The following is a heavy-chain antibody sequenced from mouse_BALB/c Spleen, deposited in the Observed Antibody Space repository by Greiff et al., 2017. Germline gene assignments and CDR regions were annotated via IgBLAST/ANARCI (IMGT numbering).Heavy chain of an antibody. D-gene: IGHD2-1*01. CDR3: VRSYGNYEFAY. CDR1: GFTFSSYT. J-gene: IGHJ3*01. CDR2: ISNGGGST. Sequence: EVKLVESGGGLVQPGGSLKLSCAASGFTFSSYTMSWVRQTPEKRLEWVAYISNGGGSTYYPDTVKGRFTISRDNAKNTLYLQMSSLKSEDTAMYYCVRSYGNYEFAYWGQGTLVTVSA. V-gene: IGHV5-12-2*01.